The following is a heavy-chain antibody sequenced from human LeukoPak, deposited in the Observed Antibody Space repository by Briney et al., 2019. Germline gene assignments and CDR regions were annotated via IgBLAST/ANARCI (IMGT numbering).Heavy chain of an antibody. V-gene: IGHV1-2*02. D-gene: IGHD1-26*01. CDR3: AIQNSGSYFTSDY. J-gene: IGHJ4*02. Sequence: ASVKVSCKASGYTFTGYYMHWVRQAPGQGLEWMGWINPNSGGTNYAQKFQGRVTMTRDTSISTAYMELSRLRSDDTAVYYCAIQNSGSYFTSDYWGQGTLVTVSS. CDR1: GYTFTGYY. CDR2: INPNSGGT.